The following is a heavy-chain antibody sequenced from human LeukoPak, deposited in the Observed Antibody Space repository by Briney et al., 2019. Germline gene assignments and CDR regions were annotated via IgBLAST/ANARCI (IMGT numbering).Heavy chain of an antibody. J-gene: IGHJ4*02. Sequence: ASVKVSCKASGYTFTGYYMHWVRQAPGQGLEWMGWINPNSGGTNYAQKFQGRVTMTRDTSISTAYMELSRLRSGDTAVYYCARVSSSWLHFDYWGQGTLVTVSS. CDR1: GYTFTGYY. D-gene: IGHD6-13*01. V-gene: IGHV1-2*02. CDR3: ARVSSSWLHFDY. CDR2: INPNSGGT.